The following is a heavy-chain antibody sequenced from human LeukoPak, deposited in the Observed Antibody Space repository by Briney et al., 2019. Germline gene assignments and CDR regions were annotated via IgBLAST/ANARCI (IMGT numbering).Heavy chain of an antibody. D-gene: IGHD3-10*01. Sequence: GGSLRLSCAASGFTFSSYAMSWVRQAPGKGLEWVSAISGSGDSTYYGDSVKGRFSISRDNSKNTVYLQIDSLRVEDTAVYYCAQDAEEKGYGRPVEYFQHWGQGTLVTVSS. J-gene: IGHJ1*01. CDR1: GFTFSSYA. CDR2: ISGSGDST. CDR3: AQDAEEKGYGRPVEYFQH. V-gene: IGHV3-23*01.